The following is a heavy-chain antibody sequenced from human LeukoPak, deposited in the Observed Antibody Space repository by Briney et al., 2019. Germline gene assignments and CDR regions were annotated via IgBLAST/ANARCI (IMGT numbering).Heavy chain of an antibody. D-gene: IGHD3-22*01. J-gene: IGHJ6*03. CDR2: ISAHNGNT. CDR1: GYTFTSYG. CDR3: ARVGDSSGYYRTFYYYYYMDV. Sequence: ATVKVSCKASGYTFTSYGISWVRQAPGQGLEWMGWISAHNGNTNYAQKLQGRVTMTTDTSTSTAYMELRSLRSDDTAVYYCARVGDSSGYYRTFYYYYYMDVWGKGTTVTVSS. V-gene: IGHV1-18*01.